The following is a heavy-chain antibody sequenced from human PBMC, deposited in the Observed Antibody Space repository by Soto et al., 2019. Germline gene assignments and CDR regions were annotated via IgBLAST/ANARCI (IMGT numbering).Heavy chain of an antibody. CDR3: ARGVVDDSSSWYDLHNWFDP. Sequence: SETLSLTCTVSGGSISSYYWSWIRQPPGKGLEWIGYIYYSGSTNYNPSLKSRVTISVDTSKNQFSLKLSSVTAADTAVYYCARGVVDDSSSWYDLHNWFDPWGQGTLVTVSS. D-gene: IGHD6-13*01. J-gene: IGHJ5*02. CDR2: IYYSGST. CDR1: GGSISSYY. V-gene: IGHV4-59*01.